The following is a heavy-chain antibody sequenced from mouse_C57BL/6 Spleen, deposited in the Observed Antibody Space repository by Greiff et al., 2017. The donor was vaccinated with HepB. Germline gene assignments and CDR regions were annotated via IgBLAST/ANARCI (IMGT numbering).Heavy chain of an antibody. D-gene: IGHD2-1*01. CDR2: IHPNSGST. CDR3: ARGEGNYLAGFAY. Sequence: QVQLQQPGAELVKPGASVKLSCKASGYTFTSYWMHWVKQRPGQGLEWIGMIHPNSGSTNYNEKFKSKATLTVDKSSSTAYMQLSSLTSEDSAVYYCARGEGNYLAGFAYWGQGTLVTVSA. V-gene: IGHV1-64*01. CDR1: GYTFTSYW. J-gene: IGHJ3*01.